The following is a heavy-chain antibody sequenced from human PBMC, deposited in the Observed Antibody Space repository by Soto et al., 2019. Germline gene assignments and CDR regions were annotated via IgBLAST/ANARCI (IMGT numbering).Heavy chain of an antibody. CDR2: ISYDGNNK. D-gene: IGHD2-2*01. CDR1: GFTFSPYA. Sequence: PGXSLRLSCAASGFTFSPYAMHWVFQAPGKGLEWVAVISYDGNNKNYADSVKGRLAISRDNSRNTLYLQMNSLRAEDTAVYYCARARLDTPALDYWGQGTLVTVSS. V-gene: IGHV3-30*09. J-gene: IGHJ4*02. CDR3: ARARLDTPALDY.